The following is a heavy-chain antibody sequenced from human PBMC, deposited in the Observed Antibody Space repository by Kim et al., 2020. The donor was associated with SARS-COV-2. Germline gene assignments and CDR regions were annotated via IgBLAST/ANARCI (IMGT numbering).Heavy chain of an antibody. CDR3: AREKTGRITMVRGNWFDP. J-gene: IGHJ5*02. Sequence: KSRVTISVDTSKNQFSLKLSSVTAADTAVYYCAREKTGRITMVRGNWFDPWGQGTLVTVSS. D-gene: IGHD3-10*01. V-gene: IGHV4-34*01.